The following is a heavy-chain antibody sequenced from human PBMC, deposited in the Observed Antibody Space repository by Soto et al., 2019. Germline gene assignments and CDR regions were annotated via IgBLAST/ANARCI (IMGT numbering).Heavy chain of an antibody. CDR3: AKDRQQWLVLGYFDY. Sequence: QVQLVESGGGVVQPGRSLRLSCAASGFTFSSYGMHWVRQAPGKGLEWVAVISYDGSNKYYADSVKGRFTISRDNSKNTRYLQMNSLRAEDTAVYYCAKDRQQWLVLGYFDYWGQGTLVTVSS. D-gene: IGHD6-19*01. CDR1: GFTFSSYG. CDR2: ISYDGSNK. V-gene: IGHV3-30*18. J-gene: IGHJ4*02.